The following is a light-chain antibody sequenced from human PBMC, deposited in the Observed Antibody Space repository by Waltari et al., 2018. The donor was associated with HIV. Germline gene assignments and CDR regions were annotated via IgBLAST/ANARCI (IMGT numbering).Light chain of an antibody. CDR2: SNN. V-gene: IGLV1-44*01. CDR1: SSTIGRTS. Sequence: QSVLTQPPSASATPGQRVTISCSGSSSTIGRTSVNWYQQLPGTAPKVFIHSNNQRHSGVPDRFSGSRSGTSASLAISGLQSEDEADYYCSAWDDSLKGHVFGGGTKLTVL. CDR3: SAWDDSLKGHV. J-gene: IGLJ3*02.